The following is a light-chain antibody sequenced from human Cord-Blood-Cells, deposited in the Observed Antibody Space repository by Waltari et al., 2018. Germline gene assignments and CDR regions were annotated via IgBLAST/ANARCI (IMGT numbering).Light chain of an antibody. CDR1: SSDVGSYNL. CDR2: EGS. V-gene: IGLV2-23*01. CDR3: CSYAGSWV. Sequence: QSALTQPASVSGSPGQSITISCTGTSSDVGSYNLVSWYQQHPGKAPKLMIYEGSKRPSGVSNRFSGSKSCNPASLKISGLQAEDEADYYCCSYAGSWVFGGGTKLTVL. J-gene: IGLJ3*02.